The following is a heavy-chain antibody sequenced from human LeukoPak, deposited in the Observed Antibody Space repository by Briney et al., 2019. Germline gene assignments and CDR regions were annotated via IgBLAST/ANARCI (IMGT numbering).Heavy chain of an antibody. V-gene: IGHV1-2*06. CDR3: ARASYDYDSSGYSYYFDY. D-gene: IGHD3-22*01. Sequence: ASVKVSCKASGYTFTGYYMHWVRQAPGQGLEWMGRINPNSGGTNYAQKFQGRVTMTRDTSISTAYMELSRLRSDDTAVYYCARASYDYDSSGYSYYFDYWGQGTLVTVSS. CDR2: INPNSGGT. J-gene: IGHJ4*02. CDR1: GYTFTGYY.